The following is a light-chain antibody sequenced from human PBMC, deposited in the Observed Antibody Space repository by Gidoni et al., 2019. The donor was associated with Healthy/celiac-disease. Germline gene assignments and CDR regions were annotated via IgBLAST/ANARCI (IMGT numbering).Light chain of an antibody. Sequence: SYELTQPPPVSVSPGQTARIPCSGDALPKQYAYWYQQKPGQAPVLVIYKDSERLSGIPERFSGSSSGTTVTLTISGVQAEDEADYYCQSADSSGTYVVFGGGTKLTVL. V-gene: IGLV3-25*02. CDR2: KDS. J-gene: IGLJ2*01. CDR3: QSADSSGTYVV. CDR1: ALPKQY.